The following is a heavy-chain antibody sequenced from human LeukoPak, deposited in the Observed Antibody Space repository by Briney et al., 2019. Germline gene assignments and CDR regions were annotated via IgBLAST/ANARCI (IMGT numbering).Heavy chain of an antibody. J-gene: IGHJ4*02. CDR1: GFTFTKYA. CDR3: ARDCSSATCYAAFDY. CDR2: ISYDDTNK. Sequence: GGSLRLSCVASGFTFTKYAMDWVRQAPGKGLEWVASISYDDTNKAYSDSVKGRFTVSRDTSNNTLYLQMNSLRAEDTGVYYCARDCSSATCYAAFDYWGQGTLVTVSS. D-gene: IGHD2-2*01. V-gene: IGHV3-30-3*01.